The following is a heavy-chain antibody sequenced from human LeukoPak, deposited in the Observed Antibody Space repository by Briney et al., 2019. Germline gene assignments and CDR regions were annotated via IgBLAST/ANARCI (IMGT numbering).Heavy chain of an antibody. D-gene: IGHD6-19*01. V-gene: IGHV1-69*05. CDR2: IIPIFGTA. CDR1: GYTFTSYA. J-gene: IGHJ4*02. CDR3: AYNGYSSGHEGY. Sequence: ASVKVSCKASGYTFTSYAISWVRQAPGQGLEWMGGIIPIFGTANYAQKFQGRVTITTDESTSTAYMELSSLRSEDTAVYYCAYNGYSSGHEGYWGQGTLVTVSS.